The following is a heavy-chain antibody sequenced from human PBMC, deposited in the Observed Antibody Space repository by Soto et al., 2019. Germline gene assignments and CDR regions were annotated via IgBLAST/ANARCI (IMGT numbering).Heavy chain of an antibody. D-gene: IGHD3-9*01. Sequence: ASVKVSCKASGYTFTSYAMHWVRQAPGQRLEWMGWINAGNGNTKYSQKFKGRVTITRDTSASTAYMELSSLRSEDTAVYYCARGPRSSDYDILTGYYLYYHYGMDVWSQGTTVTVSS. V-gene: IGHV1-3*01. CDR3: ARGPRSSDYDILTGYYLYYHYGMDV. J-gene: IGHJ6*02. CDR2: INAGNGNT. CDR1: GYTFTSYA.